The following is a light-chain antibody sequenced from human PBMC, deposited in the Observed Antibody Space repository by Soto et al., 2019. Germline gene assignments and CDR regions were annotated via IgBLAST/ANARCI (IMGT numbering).Light chain of an antibody. CDR3: QQYGSSLFS. V-gene: IGKV3-20*01. Sequence: EILLTQSPATLSLSPWEIATLSCSASQSVSSYLAWYQQKPGQAPRLVIYGASSRATGIPDRFSGSGSGTDFTLTISRLEPEDFAVYYCQQYGSSLFSFGPGTKVDIK. CDR1: QSVSSY. CDR2: GAS. J-gene: IGKJ3*01.